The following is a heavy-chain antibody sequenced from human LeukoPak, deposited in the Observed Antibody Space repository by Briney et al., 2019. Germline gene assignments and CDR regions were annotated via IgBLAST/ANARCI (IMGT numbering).Heavy chain of an antibody. J-gene: IGHJ4*02. Sequence: GGSLRLSCAASGFTFSDYYMSWIRQAPGKGLEWVSYISSSGSTIYYADSVKGRFTISRDNAKNSLYLHMNSLRAEDTALYYCARGYCNSDSCYGGDYWGQGTLVTVSS. CDR2: ISSSGSTI. CDR3: ARGYCNSDSCYGGDY. V-gene: IGHV3-11*04. CDR1: GFTFSDYY. D-gene: IGHD2-2*01.